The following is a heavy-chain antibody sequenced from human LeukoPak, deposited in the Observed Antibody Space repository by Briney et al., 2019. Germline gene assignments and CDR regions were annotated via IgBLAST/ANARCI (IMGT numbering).Heavy chain of an antibody. D-gene: IGHD6-6*01. Sequence: GGSLRLSCTASGFTFSDYWMTWVRQAPGKGPEWVANIKQDGSQRYYVDSVRGRFTISRDNAKNSLFLQMNGLRAEDTAMYYCARRGGSSSRRSPIDYWGQGTLVTVSS. CDR3: ARRGGSSSRRSPIDY. CDR2: IKQDGSQR. V-gene: IGHV3-7*01. CDR1: GFTFSDYW. J-gene: IGHJ4*02.